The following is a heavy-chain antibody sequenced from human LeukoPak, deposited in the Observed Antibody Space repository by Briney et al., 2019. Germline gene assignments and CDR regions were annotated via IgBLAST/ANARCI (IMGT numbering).Heavy chain of an antibody. Sequence: ASVKVSCKASGYTFTGYYMHWVRQAPGQGLEWMGWINPNSGGTNYAQKFQGRVTMTRDTSISTAYMELSSLRSEDTAVYYCARDRREDSSSVDYWGQGTLVTVSS. J-gene: IGHJ4*02. CDR2: INPNSGGT. D-gene: IGHD6-6*01. V-gene: IGHV1-2*02. CDR3: ARDRREDSSSVDY. CDR1: GYTFTGYY.